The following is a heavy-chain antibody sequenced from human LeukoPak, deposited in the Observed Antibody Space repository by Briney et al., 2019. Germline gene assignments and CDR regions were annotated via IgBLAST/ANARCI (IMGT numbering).Heavy chain of an antibody. CDR1: GFTFSTYT. V-gene: IGHV3-21*01. CDR2: ISHSGTFI. Sequence: GGSLRLSCAASGFTFSTYTMNWVRQAPGKGLEWVSFISHSGTFIDYADSARGRFTIPRDNAKNSLYLQMTSLRAEDTAIYYCVREEGLGDAYNVFDYWGQGTPVTVSS. CDR3: VREEGLGDAYNVFDY. D-gene: IGHD5-24*01. J-gene: IGHJ4*02.